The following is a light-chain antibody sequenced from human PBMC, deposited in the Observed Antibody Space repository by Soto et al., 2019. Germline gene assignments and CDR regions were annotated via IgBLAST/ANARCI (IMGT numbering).Light chain of an antibody. CDR3: HQYNNWPPWT. J-gene: IGKJ1*01. Sequence: EVVLTQSPGTLSLSPVERATLSCRASQSVGSSYLAWYQQKPGQAPRLLIYDASTRATGIPARFSGSGSGTEFTLTISSLQSEDYAVYYCHQYNNWPPWTFGQGTKVDIK. CDR1: QSVGSSY. V-gene: IGKV3-15*01. CDR2: DAS.